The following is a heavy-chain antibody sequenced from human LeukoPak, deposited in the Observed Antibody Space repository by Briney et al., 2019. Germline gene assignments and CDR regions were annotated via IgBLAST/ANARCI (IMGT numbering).Heavy chain of an antibody. V-gene: IGHV5-51*01. Sequence: GDSLKISCEASGYPFTTYWIAWVRQLPGKGLEWMGRVYPGDSDTTYSPSFQGQVTISADKSINTAYLQWSSLQAADTAMYYCARQRDYGDHIYSRYFDYWGQGILVTVSS. CDR1: GYPFTTYW. CDR2: VYPGDSDT. D-gene: IGHD4-17*01. J-gene: IGHJ4*02. CDR3: ARQRDYGDHIYSRYFDY.